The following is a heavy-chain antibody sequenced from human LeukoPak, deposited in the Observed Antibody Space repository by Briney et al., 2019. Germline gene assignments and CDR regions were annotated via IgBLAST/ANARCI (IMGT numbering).Heavy chain of an antibody. D-gene: IGHD1-26*01. J-gene: IGHJ6*02. V-gene: IGHV4-59*08. Sequence: PSETLSLTCTVSVGAINNYYWSWIRQPPGKGLEWVGYIYYSGTTYYNPSLKSRITISVDTSTNQFSLRLTSATAADTAVYYCARTFSESYYYYGMDVWGQGTTVTVSS. CDR2: IYYSGTT. CDR1: VGAINNYY. CDR3: ARTFSESYYYYGMDV.